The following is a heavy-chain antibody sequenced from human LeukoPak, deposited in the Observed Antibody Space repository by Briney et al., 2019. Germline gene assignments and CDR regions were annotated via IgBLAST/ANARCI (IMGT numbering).Heavy chain of an antibody. D-gene: IGHD2-2*01. CDR2: ISYDGSKK. CDR1: GFTFSSYA. J-gene: IGHJ4*02. Sequence: GGSLRLSCAASGFTFSSYAMHWVRQAPGKGLEWVAVISYDGSKKYYADSVKGRFTISRDNSKNTLYLQMNSLRAEDTAVYYCARSVVPAAPFDYRGQGTLVTVSS. V-gene: IGHV3-30*01. CDR3: ARSVVPAAPFDY.